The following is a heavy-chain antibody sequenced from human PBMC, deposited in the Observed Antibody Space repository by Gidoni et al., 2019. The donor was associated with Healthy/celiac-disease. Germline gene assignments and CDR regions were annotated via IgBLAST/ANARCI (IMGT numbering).Heavy chain of an antibody. J-gene: IGHJ6*02. CDR2: ISWNSGSI. D-gene: IGHD2-15*01. Sequence: EVQLVESGGGLVQPGRSLRLSCAASGFTFDDCAMHWVRQAPGKGLEWVSGISWNSGSIGYADSVKGRFTISRDNAKNSLYLQMNSLRAEDTALYYCAKGLGRGGYYYYGMDVWGQGTTVTVSS. CDR3: AKGLGRGGYYYYGMDV. CDR1: GFTFDDCA. V-gene: IGHV3-9*01.